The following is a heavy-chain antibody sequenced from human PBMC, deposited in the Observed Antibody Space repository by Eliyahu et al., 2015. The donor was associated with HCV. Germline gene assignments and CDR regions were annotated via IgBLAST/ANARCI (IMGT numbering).Heavy chain of an antibody. Sequence: EVQLVESGGGLIQPGGSLRLSCAASGFTVSSNYMSWVRQAPGKGLEWVSVIYSGGSTYYADSVKGRFTISRDNSKNTLYLQMNSLRAEDTAVYYCARDRVGDDFWSGYYNGMDVWGQGTTVTVSS. J-gene: IGHJ6*02. D-gene: IGHD3-3*01. CDR3: ARDRVGDDFWSGYYNGMDV. V-gene: IGHV3-53*01. CDR1: GFTVSSNY. CDR2: IYSGGST.